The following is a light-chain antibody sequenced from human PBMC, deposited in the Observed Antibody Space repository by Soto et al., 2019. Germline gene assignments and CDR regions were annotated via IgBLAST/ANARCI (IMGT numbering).Light chain of an antibody. V-gene: IGLV1-47*02. CDR2: TNN. J-gene: IGLJ1*01. CDR1: GSNIGSNP. CDR3: AAWDDSLSGYV. Sequence: QSALTQPPSASGTPGQRVTLSCSGSGSNIGSNPVSWYQQLPGTSPPLLIYTNNQRPSGVPDRFSGSKSGTSASLAISGLRSEDEADYYCAAWDDSLSGYVFGTGTKVTVL.